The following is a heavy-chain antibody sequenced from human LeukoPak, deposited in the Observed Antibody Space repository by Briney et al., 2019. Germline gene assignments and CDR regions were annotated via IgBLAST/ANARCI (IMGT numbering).Heavy chain of an antibody. V-gene: IGHV3-23*01. CDR3: ARLPAYYYGMDV. Sequence: GGSLRLSCAASGFTFSSYAMSWVRQAPGKGLEWVSAISGSGGSTYYADSVKGRFTISRDNSKNTLYLQMNSLRVEDTAVYYCARLPAYYYGMDVWGQGTTVTVTS. CDR1: GFTFSSYA. J-gene: IGHJ6*02. CDR2: ISGSGGST. D-gene: IGHD2-15*01.